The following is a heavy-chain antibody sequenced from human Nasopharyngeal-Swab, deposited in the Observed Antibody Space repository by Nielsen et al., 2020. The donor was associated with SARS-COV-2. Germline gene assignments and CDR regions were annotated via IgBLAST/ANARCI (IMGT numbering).Heavy chain of an antibody. D-gene: IGHD3-9*01. CDR2: INHSGST. J-gene: IGHJ4*02. V-gene: IGHV4-34*01. CDR1: GGSFSGYY. CDR3: ARGRYYDSLTGYYYFDY. Sequence: SCAVYGGSFSGYYWSWIRQPPGKGLEWTGEINHSGSTNYNPSLKSRVTISVDTSKNQFSLKLSSVTAADTAVYYCARGRYYDSLTGYYYFDYWGQGTLVTVSS.